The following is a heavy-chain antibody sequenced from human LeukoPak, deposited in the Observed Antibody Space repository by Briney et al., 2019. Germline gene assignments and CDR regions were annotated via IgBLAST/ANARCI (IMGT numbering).Heavy chain of an antibody. Sequence: ASVKVSCKAPGGTFSSYAISWVRQAPGQGLEWMGRIIPILGIANYAQKFQGRVTITADKSTSIAYMELSSLRSEDTAVYYCARDRLYGYSIAAAGIPHFNDYWGQGTLVTVSS. D-gene: IGHD6-13*01. CDR3: ARDRLYGYSIAAAGIPHFNDY. J-gene: IGHJ4*02. CDR1: GGTFSSYA. CDR2: IIPILGIA. V-gene: IGHV1-69*04.